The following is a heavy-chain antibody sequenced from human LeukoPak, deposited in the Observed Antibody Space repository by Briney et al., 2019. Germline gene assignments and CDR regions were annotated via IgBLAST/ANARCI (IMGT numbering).Heavy chain of an antibody. CDR2: TYYRSKWYN. J-gene: IGHJ5*02. CDR1: GDSVSSNSAA. V-gene: IGHV6-1*01. D-gene: IGHD5-18*01. CDR3: ARDGPRGYSYGLYSSSWYWFDP. Sequence: SQTLSLTCAISGDSVSSNSAAWNWIRQSPSRGLEWLGRTYYRSKWYNDYAVSVESRITINPDTSKNQFSLQLNSVTPEDTAVYYCARDGPRGYSYGLYSSSWYWFDPWGQGTLVTVSS.